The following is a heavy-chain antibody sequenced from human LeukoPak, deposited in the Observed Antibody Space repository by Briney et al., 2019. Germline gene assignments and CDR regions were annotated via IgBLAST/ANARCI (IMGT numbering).Heavy chain of an antibody. V-gene: IGHV4-59*01. Sequence: SETLSLICTVSGGSISSYYWSWIRQPPGKGLEWIGYFYYSGSTNYNPSLKSRVSISVDTSKNQFSLKLSSVTTADTAVYYCARGDMTTVTTMGYWGQGTPVTVSS. CDR3: ARGDMTTVTTMGY. CDR2: FYYSGST. J-gene: IGHJ4*02. D-gene: IGHD4-17*01. CDR1: GGSISSYY.